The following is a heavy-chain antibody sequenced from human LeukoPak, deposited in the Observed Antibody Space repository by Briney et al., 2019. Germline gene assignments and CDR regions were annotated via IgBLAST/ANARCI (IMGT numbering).Heavy chain of an antibody. Sequence: SETLSLTCAVYGGSFSGYYWRWIRQPPGKGLEWIGEINHSGSTNYNPSLKSRVTISVDTSKNQFSLKLSSVTAADTAVYYCARPQYYYGSGSKSNWFDPWGQGTLVTVSS. CDR3: ARPQYYYGSGSKSNWFDP. CDR2: INHSGST. J-gene: IGHJ5*02. D-gene: IGHD3-10*01. CDR1: GGSFSGYY. V-gene: IGHV4-34*01.